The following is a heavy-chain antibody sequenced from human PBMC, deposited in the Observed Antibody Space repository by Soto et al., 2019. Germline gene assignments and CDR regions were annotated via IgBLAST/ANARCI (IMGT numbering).Heavy chain of an antibody. Sequence: QVQLVQSGAEVKKPGASVKVSCKASGYTFTSYYMHWVRQAPGQGLEWMGIINPSGGSTSYAQKSPGRVTXXRXTXXSTVYMELSSLRSEDTAVYYCARAGDIVATITALYWGQGTLVTVSS. J-gene: IGHJ4*02. V-gene: IGHV1-46*03. CDR3: ARAGDIVATITALY. CDR1: GYTFTSYY. D-gene: IGHD5-12*01. CDR2: INPSGGST.